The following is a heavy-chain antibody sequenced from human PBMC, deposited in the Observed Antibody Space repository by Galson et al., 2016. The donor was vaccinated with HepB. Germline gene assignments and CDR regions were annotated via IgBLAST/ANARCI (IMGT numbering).Heavy chain of an antibody. D-gene: IGHD5-24*01. J-gene: IGHJ4*02. CDR1: GGSISGYY. Sequence: SETLSLTCSVSGGSISGYYWSWFRQSPGKGLEWIGYIHYTGVTNYNPSLKSRVTISIDTSKNHFSLKLNSVTAADSAVYYCANPQGPWLQLAVWGQGILVTVSS. CDR3: ANPQGPWLQLAV. V-gene: IGHV4-59*01. CDR2: IHYTGVT.